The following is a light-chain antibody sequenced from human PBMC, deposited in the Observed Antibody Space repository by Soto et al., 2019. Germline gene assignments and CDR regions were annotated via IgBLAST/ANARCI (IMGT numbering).Light chain of an antibody. V-gene: IGLV2-14*03. J-gene: IGLJ2*01. CDR3: TATDDRLTGPV. CDR1: SSDVGGSNF. CDR2: DVA. Sequence: QSVLTQPASVSDSPGQSITISCTGTSSDVGGSNFVSWYQQHPGKPPKLIIYDVANRPSGVSNRFSGSKSGSTASLIISRLQTEDEADYYCTATDDRLTGPVFGGGTKVTVL.